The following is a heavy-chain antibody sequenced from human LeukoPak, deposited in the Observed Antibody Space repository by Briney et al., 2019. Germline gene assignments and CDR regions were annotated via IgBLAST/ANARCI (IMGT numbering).Heavy chain of an antibody. CDR3: ARERNNWNDGIDFDY. Sequence: GGSLRLSCAASGFTFSSYAMSWVRQAPGKGLEWVSSISSSSSYIYYADSVKGRFTISRDNAKNSLYLQMNSLRAEDTAVYYCARERNNWNDGIDFDYWGQGTLVTVSS. J-gene: IGHJ4*02. CDR2: ISSSSSYI. V-gene: IGHV3-21*01. CDR1: GFTFSSYA. D-gene: IGHD1-1*01.